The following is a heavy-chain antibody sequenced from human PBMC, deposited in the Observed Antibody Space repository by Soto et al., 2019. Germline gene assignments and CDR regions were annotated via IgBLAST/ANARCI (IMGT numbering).Heavy chain of an antibody. CDR1: GFTFSNHA. CDR3: ARDPGGHYCTSTSCLYFFEH. D-gene: IGHD2-2*01. Sequence: EVQLLESGGTLVQPGGSLRLSYAASGFTFSNHAMNWVSQAPGKGMEWVSTISDSGSTYYADSVKGRFTISRDNSKNTLYLQMNSLRAEDTPVYYCARDPGGHYCTSTSCLYFFEHWGQGTLVLVSS. J-gene: IGHJ4*02. CDR2: ISDSGST. V-gene: IGHV3-23*01.